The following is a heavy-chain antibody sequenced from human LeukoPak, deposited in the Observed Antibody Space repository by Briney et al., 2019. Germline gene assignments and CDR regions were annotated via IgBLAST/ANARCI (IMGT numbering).Heavy chain of an antibody. CDR2: INPNSGGT. V-gene: IGHV1-2*02. CDR1: GYTFTGYY. D-gene: IGHD3-22*01. CDR3: ARAPHYDSSGYYVN. Sequence: ASVKVSCKASGYTFTGYYMHWVRQAPGQGLEWMGWINPNSGGTDYAQKFQGRVAMTRDTSISTAYMELRSLRSDDTAVYYCARAPHYDSSGYYVNWGQGTLVTVSS. J-gene: IGHJ4*02.